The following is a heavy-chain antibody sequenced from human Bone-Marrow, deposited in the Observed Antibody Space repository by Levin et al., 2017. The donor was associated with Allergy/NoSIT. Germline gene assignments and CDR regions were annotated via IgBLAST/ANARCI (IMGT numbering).Heavy chain of an antibody. CDR3: VRDGQWPKTYGMDV. CDR1: GFTFSQYA. D-gene: IGHD6-19*01. J-gene: IGHJ6*02. Sequence: LSLTCAASGFTFSQYAFYWVRQAPGKGLEWVAVIWHDGSLKYYAESVKGRFTMSRDDSKDMVYLQMSSLRAEDTAVYYCVRDGQWPKTYGMDVWGQGTTVTVSS. CDR2: IWHDGSLK. V-gene: IGHV3-33*07.